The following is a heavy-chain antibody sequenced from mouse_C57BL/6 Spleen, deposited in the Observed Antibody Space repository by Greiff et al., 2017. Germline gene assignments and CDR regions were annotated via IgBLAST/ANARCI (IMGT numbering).Heavy chain of an antibody. D-gene: IGHD1-1*01. J-gene: IGHJ2*01. V-gene: IGHV3-6*01. CDR3: AREGLDGTTVVATDY. CDR1: GYSITRGYY. CDR2: ISYDGSN. Sequence: DVQLQESGPGLVKPSQSLSLTCSVTGYSITRGYYWYWIRQFPGNKLEWMGYISYDGSNNYNPSLKNRITITRDTSKNQFFLKLNSVTTEDTATYYCAREGLDGTTVVATDYWGQGTTLTVSS.